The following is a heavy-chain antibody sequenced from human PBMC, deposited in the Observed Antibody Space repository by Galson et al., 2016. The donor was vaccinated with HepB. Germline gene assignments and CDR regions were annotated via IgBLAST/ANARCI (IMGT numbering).Heavy chain of an antibody. V-gene: IGHV4-59*01. J-gene: IGHJ4*02. CDR1: GGSISPYY. CDR2: IHYSGST. CDR3: ARGFGGYNYGVDY. Sequence: SETLSLTCTVSGGSISPYYWTWIRQPPGKGLEWIGYIHYSGSTTYNPSLKSRVTMSVDTSKNQFSLRLSSVTAADTAVYYCARGFGGYNYGVDYWGQGTLVTVSS. D-gene: IGHD5-18*01.